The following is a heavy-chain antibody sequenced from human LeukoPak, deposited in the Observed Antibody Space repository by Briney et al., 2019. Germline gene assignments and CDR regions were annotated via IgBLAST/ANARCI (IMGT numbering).Heavy chain of an antibody. D-gene: IGHD2-2*01. CDR1: GGSICSYY. CDR3: ARSTIAKPRWYFDY. CDR2: IYYSGST. J-gene: IGHJ4*02. Sequence: SETLSLTCTVSGGSICSYYWSWIRQPPGKGLEWIGYIYYSGSTNYNPSLKSRVTISVDTSKNQFSLKLSSVTAADTAVYYCARSTIAKPRWYFDYWGQGTLVTVSS. V-gene: IGHV4-59*01.